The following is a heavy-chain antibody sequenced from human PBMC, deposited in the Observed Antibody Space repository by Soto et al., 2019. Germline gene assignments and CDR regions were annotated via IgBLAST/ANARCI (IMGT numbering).Heavy chain of an antibody. CDR2: AYHSGST. CDR1: GGFTSTNNW. V-gene: IGHV4-4*01. Sequence: QLQLQESGPGLVRPSGTLSLTCAVSGGFTSTNNWWSWVRQPPGKGLEWIGDAYHSGSTEYNPSLKGRVSISVEKAKNLISLKLTSATAADTAVYCCARRAPSFYYGGSGTFEDWGQGPLVTVSS. D-gene: IGHD3-10*01. J-gene: IGHJ4*02. CDR3: ARRAPSFYYGGSGTFED.